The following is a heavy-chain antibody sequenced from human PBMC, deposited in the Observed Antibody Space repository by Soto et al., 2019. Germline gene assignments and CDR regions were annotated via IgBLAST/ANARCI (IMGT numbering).Heavy chain of an antibody. J-gene: IGHJ6*02. CDR2: ISYDGSNK. D-gene: IGHD5-12*01. V-gene: IGHV3-30*03. CDR3: ARDYYRFNSGYGFSMDV. CDR1: GFTVNSYS. Sequence: PGGSLRLSCAVSGFTVNSYSMNWVRQAPGKGLEWVAVISYDGSNKYYADSVKGRFTISRDNSKNTLYLQMNSLRAEDTAVYYCARDYYRFNSGYGFSMDVWGQGTTVTVSS.